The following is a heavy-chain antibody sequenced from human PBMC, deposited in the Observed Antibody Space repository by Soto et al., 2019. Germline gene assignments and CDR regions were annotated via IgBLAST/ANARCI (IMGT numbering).Heavy chain of an antibody. CDR1: GFSLSTSGMC. J-gene: IGHJ6*03. V-gene: IGHV2-70*11. CDR2: IDWDDDK. CDR3: ARIRKAAAGDYYYYYMDV. D-gene: IGHD6-13*01. Sequence: VSGPTLVNPTQTLTLTCTFSGFSLSTSGMCVSWIRQPPGKALEWLARIDWDDDKYYSTSLKTRLTISKDTSKNQVVLTMTNMDPVDTATYYCARIRKAAAGDYYYYYMDVWGKGTTVTVSS.